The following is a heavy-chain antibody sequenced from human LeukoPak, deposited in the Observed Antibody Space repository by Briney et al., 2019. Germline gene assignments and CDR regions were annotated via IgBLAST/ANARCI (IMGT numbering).Heavy chain of an antibody. CDR2: IYHSGSI. V-gene: IGHV4-30-2*01. J-gene: IGHJ4*02. CDR1: GGSISSGGYS. CDR3: ARGESYSSGWYVGYYFDY. D-gene: IGHD6-19*01. Sequence: SETLSLTCAVSGGSISSGGYSWSWIRQPPGKGLEWIGYIYHSGSIYYNPSLKSRVTISVDRSKNQFSLKLSSVTAADTAVYYCARGESYSSGWYVGYYFDYWGQGTLVTVSS.